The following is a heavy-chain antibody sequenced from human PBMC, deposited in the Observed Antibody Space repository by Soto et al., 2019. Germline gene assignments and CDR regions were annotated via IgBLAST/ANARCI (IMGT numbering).Heavy chain of an antibody. Sequence: GGSLRLSCAASGFTFSSYAMNWVRQAPGKGLEWVSAISGSGGSTYFADSVKGRFTISRDNSKNTLYLQMNSLRAEDTAVYYCAKDFDTAMARWFDYWGQGTLVTVSS. J-gene: IGHJ4*02. CDR1: GFTFSSYA. CDR3: AKDFDTAMARWFDY. V-gene: IGHV3-23*01. CDR2: ISGSGGST. D-gene: IGHD5-18*01.